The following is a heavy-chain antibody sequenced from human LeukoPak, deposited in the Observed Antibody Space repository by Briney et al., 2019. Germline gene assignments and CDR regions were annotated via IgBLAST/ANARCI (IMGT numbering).Heavy chain of an antibody. V-gene: IGHV4-4*07. CDR1: GGSISIYY. Sequence: KSSETLSLTCTVSGGSISIYYWSWIRQPAGKGLEWIGRIYTSGSTNYNPSLKSRVTMSVDTSKNQFSLKLTSVTAADTAVYYCARADCGGDCYAFDYWGQGTLVTVSS. CDR2: IYTSGST. CDR3: ARADCGGDCYAFDY. J-gene: IGHJ4*02. D-gene: IGHD2-21*02.